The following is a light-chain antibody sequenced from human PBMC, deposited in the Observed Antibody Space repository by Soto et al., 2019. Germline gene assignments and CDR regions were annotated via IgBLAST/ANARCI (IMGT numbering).Light chain of an antibody. CDR1: QNVNSN. J-gene: IGKJ4*01. V-gene: IGKV3-15*01. CDR3: QQYNNWPLT. CDR2: GAS. Sequence: EIVMTQSPATLSVSPGERAALSCRASQNVNSNLAWYQQKPAQAPRLLIYGASTRATGIPARFSGSGSGTEFTLTISNLQSEDFAVYYRQQYNNWPLTFGGGTKVEIK.